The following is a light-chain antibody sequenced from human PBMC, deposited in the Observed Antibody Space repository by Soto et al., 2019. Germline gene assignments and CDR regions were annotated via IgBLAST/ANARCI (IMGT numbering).Light chain of an antibody. J-gene: IGKJ1*01. CDR3: QHFGFSPWT. Sequence: DIVLTQSPGTLSLSSGERATLSCRASQSVGSSYLAWYQQKPGQAPRLLIYGASNRATGIPDRFSGSGSGTEFSLTISRLEPEDFAVYYCQHFGFSPWTFGQGTKVEIK. CDR2: GAS. CDR1: QSVGSSY. V-gene: IGKV3-20*01.